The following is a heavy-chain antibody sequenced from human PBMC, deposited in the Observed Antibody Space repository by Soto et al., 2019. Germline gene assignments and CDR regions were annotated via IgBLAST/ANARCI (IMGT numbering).Heavy chain of an antibody. CDR1: GGSISSSRSY. D-gene: IGHD6-13*01. Sequence: QLQLQESGPGLVKPSETLSLTCNVSGGSISSSRSYWAWFRQPPGKELEWIANIFYAGNTYYNPSRKNGVTVSVDTSMKQFSPKLDSLTAADTAVYYCATQAGAPGNNLWCDPWGQGTMVSVSS. CDR2: IFYAGNT. J-gene: IGHJ5*02. V-gene: IGHV4-39*01. CDR3: ATQAGAPGNNLWCDP.